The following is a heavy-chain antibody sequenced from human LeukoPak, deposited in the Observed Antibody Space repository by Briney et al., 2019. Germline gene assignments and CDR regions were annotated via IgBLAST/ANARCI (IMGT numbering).Heavy chain of an antibody. Sequence: PGGSLRLSCAASGFTFDDYAMHWVRQAPGKGLEWVSGISWNSGSIGYADSVKGRFTISRDNAKNSLYLQMNSLRAEDTALYYCAKDIGSGMVAHYYYYGMDVWGQGTTVTVSS. V-gene: IGHV3-9*01. CDR1: GFTFDDYA. CDR2: ISWNSGSI. J-gene: IGHJ6*02. CDR3: AKDIGSGMVAHYYYYGMDV. D-gene: IGHD1-26*01.